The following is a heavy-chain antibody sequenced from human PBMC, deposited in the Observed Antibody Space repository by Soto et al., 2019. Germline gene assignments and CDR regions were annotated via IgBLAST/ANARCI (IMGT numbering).Heavy chain of an antibody. V-gene: IGHV1-69*13. CDR1: GGTFSSYA. CDR2: IIPIFGTA. CDR3: ARSYSIVGATKTNYYYYYGMDV. D-gene: IGHD1-26*01. J-gene: IGHJ6*02. Sequence: ASVKVSCKASGGTFSSYAISWVRQAPGQGLEWMGGIIPIFGTANYAQKFQGRVTITADESTSTAYMELSSLRSEDTAVYYCARSYSIVGATKTNYYYYYGMDVWGQGTTVTVSS.